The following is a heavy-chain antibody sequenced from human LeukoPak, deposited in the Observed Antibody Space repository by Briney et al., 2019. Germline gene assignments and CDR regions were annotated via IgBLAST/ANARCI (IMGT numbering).Heavy chain of an antibody. V-gene: IGHV3-30-3*01. J-gene: IGHJ5*02. CDR1: GFTFSASA. CDR2: ISYDGSNK. Sequence: GGSLRLSCAASGFTFSASAVHWVRQAPGKGLEWVAVISYDGSNKYYADSVKGRFTISRDNSKNTLYLQMNSLRAEDTAVYYCASRGNPWGQGTLVTVSS. CDR3: ASRGNP.